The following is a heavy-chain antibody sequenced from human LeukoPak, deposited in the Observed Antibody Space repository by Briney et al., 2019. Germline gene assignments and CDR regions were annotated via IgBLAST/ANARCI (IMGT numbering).Heavy chain of an antibody. V-gene: IGHV3-30*04. J-gene: IGHJ4*02. Sequence: GGSLRLSCAASGFTFSSYAMHWVRQAPGKGLEGVAVISYDGSNKYYADSVKGRFTISRDNSKNTLYLQMNSLRAEDTAVYYCARDLAAAGLDYWGQGTLVTVSS. CDR2: ISYDGSNK. CDR1: GFTFSSYA. D-gene: IGHD6-13*01. CDR3: ARDLAAAGLDY.